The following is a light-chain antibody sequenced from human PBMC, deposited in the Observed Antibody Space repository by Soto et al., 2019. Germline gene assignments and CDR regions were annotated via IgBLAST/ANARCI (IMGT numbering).Light chain of an antibody. CDR2: EVT. CDR3: CSYAVNTTFI. Sequence: QSVLTQPASVSGSPGQSITISCTGTSSDVGNYNLVSWYQHHPGKAPKLMIYEVTKRPSGVSNRFSGSKSGDTASLTISGLQADDEADYYCCSYAVNTTFIFGGGTKLTVL. CDR1: SSDVGNYNL. V-gene: IGLV2-23*02. J-gene: IGLJ2*01.